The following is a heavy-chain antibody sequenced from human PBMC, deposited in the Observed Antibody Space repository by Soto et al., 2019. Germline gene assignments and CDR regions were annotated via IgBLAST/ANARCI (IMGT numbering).Heavy chain of an antibody. Sequence: GGSLSLSCAASGFTFSSYGMHWVRQAPGKGLEWVAVISYDGSNKYYADSVKGRFTISRDNSKNTLYLQMNSLRAEDTAVYYCAKDYYDSSGYLDYWGQGTLVTVSS. V-gene: IGHV3-30*18. D-gene: IGHD3-22*01. CDR2: ISYDGSNK. CDR1: GFTFSSYG. J-gene: IGHJ4*02. CDR3: AKDYYDSSGYLDY.